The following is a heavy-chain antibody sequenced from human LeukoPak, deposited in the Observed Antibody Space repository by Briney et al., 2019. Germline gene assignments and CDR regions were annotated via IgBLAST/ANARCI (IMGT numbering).Heavy chain of an antibody. D-gene: IGHD6-6*01. CDR3: ARHWVYSSSHFDY. CDR1: AGSISSSRYY. V-gene: IGHV4-39*01. J-gene: IGHJ4*02. CDR2: IYYSGNT. Sequence: SETLSLTCTVSAGSISSSRYYWGWIRQPPGKGLEWIGTIYYSGNTYYNPSLKSRVTISVDTSKNQFSLKLSSVTPADTAAYYCARHWVYSSSHFDYWVRGTLVTVSS.